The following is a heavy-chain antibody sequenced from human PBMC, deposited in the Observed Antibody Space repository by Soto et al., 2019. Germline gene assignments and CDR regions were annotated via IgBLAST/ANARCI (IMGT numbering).Heavy chain of an antibody. D-gene: IGHD1-26*01. V-gene: IGHV4-39*01. Sequence: SETLSLTCTVSGGSISSSSYYWGWIRQPPGKGLEWIGSIYYSGSTYYNPSLKSRVTISVDTSKNQFSLKLSSVTAADTAVYYCASPSGGSYANYYYGMDVWGQGTMVTVSS. CDR1: GGSISSSSYY. CDR2: IYYSGST. CDR3: ASPSGGSYANYYYGMDV. J-gene: IGHJ6*02.